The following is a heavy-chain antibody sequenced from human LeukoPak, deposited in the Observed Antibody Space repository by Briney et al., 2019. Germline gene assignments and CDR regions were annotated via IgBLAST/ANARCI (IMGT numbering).Heavy chain of an antibody. CDR3: ARDRTRVVPAATGY. CDR2: ISAYNGNT. D-gene: IGHD2-2*01. V-gene: IGHV1-18*01. CDR1: GYTFTSYG. Sequence: GASVKVSCKASGYTFTSYGISWVRQAPGQGLEWMGWISAYNGNTNYAQKLQGRVTMTTDTSTSTAYMELRSLRSDDTAVYYCARDRTRVVPAATGYWGQGTLVTVSS. J-gene: IGHJ4*02.